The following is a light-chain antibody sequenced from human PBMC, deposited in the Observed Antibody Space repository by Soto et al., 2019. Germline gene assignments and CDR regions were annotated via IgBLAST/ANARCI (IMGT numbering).Light chain of an antibody. V-gene: IGLV2-23*02. CDR1: SSDVGSYNL. CDR2: EVS. Sequence: QSVLTQPASVYGSPGQSITISCTGTSSDVGSYNLVSWYQHHPGKAPKLLISEVSKRPSGVSNRFSGSKSGNTASLTISGLQAEDNDAYYCCSYARRFYVFGPGTKVPV. CDR3: CSYARRFYV. J-gene: IGLJ1*01.